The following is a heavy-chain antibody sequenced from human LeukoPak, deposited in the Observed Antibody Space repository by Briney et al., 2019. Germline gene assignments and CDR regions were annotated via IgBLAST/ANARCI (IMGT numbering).Heavy chain of an antibody. CDR3: ARGIAAAGIEAFDY. Sequence: GGSLRLSCAASGFTFSTYGMHWVRQAPGKGLEWVAFIRYDGSNKYYADSVKGRFTISRDNSKNTLYMQMGSLRAEDMAVYYCARGIAAAGIEAFDYWAREPWSPSPQ. CDR2: IRYDGSNK. J-gene: IGHJ4*02. D-gene: IGHD6-13*01. V-gene: IGHV3-30*02. CDR1: GFTFSTYG.